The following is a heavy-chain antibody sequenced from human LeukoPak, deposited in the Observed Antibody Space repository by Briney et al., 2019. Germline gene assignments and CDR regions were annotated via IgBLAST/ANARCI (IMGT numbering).Heavy chain of an antibody. J-gene: IGHJ4*02. D-gene: IGHD3-16*01. CDR3: AKEGEGSISH. Sequence: SETLSLTCTVSGYPISNGYHWGWTRQPPGKGLEWIGSIYHNGNTYYNPSLKSRVTISIDTSKNQFPLKLSSVTAADTAIYYCAKEGEGSISHWGQGTLVTVSS. CDR1: GYPISNGYH. V-gene: IGHV4-38-2*02. CDR2: IYHNGNT.